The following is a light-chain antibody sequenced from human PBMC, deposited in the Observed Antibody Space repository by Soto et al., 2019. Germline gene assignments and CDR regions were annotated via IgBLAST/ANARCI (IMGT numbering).Light chain of an antibody. Sequence: QSALTQPASVSGSPGQSITISCTGTSSDVGGYNYVSWYQQHPGKAPKLMIYDVSNRPSGVSNRFSGSKSGHTASLTISGLQAEDEADYYCSSYTSSSTPSWVFGGGTKVTVL. CDR2: DVS. V-gene: IGLV2-14*01. CDR3: SSYTSSSTPSWV. J-gene: IGLJ3*02. CDR1: SSDVGGYNY.